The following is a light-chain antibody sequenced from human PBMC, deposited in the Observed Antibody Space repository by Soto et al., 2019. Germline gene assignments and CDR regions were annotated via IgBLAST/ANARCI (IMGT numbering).Light chain of an antibody. V-gene: IGKV3D-20*02. CDR2: DAS. J-gene: IGKJ4*01. CDR3: QQRSNWPLT. Sequence: EIVLTQSPDTLSLSPGERATLYCRASQSISATYLAWYQQKPGQAPRLVIYDASNRATGIPARFSGSGSGTDFTLTISSLEPEDFAVYYCQQRSNWPLTFGGGTKVDIK. CDR1: QSISATY.